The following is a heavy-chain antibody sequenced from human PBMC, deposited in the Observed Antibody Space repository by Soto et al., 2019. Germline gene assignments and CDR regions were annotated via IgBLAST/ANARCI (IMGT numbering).Heavy chain of an antibody. J-gene: IGHJ4*02. D-gene: IGHD6-13*01. CDR2: IYDSGST. CDR1: GDSLKNHY. Sequence: LSLTCSVSGDSLKNHYWAWIRHSPGKGLEWIGNIYDSGSTNYSPALKSRVSMSVDTSKNLFSLRSVTAADTAVYYCARDLAAVPRAFDYWGRGTLVTVSS. V-gene: IGHV4-59*11. CDR3: ARDLAAVPRAFDY.